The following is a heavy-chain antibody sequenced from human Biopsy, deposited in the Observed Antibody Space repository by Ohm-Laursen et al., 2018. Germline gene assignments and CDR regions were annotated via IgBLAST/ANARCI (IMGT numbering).Heavy chain of an antibody. CDR2: IIPMFGTT. V-gene: IGHV1-69*06. CDR3: ASHVTYNFNGGLDY. D-gene: IGHD1-14*01. CDR1: RVTFSSYA. Sequence: SVKVSCKSSRVTFSSYAVSWVRQAPGQELEWMGGIIPMFGTTNYAQKFQGRLSITADKSTTAAYLELSGLRSEDTAVYYCASHVTYNFNGGLDYWGHGTLVTVSS. J-gene: IGHJ4*01.